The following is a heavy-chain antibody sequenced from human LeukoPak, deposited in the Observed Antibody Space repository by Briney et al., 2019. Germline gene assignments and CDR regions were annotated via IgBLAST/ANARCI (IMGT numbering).Heavy chain of an antibody. Sequence: GGSLRLSCAASGFTFDDFPMHWVRQQPGKGLEWVSLVSVDGDTKYYADSVRGRFTISRDNSKNSLYLQMNSLRIEDTASYYCAKDIIGYAPLWGQGTLVTVSS. D-gene: IGHD2-8*01. CDR3: AKDIIGYAPL. V-gene: IGHV3-43*01. J-gene: IGHJ4*02. CDR2: VSVDGDTK. CDR1: GFTFDDFP.